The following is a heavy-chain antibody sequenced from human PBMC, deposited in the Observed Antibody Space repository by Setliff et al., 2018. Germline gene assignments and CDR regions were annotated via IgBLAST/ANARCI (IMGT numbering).Heavy chain of an antibody. CDR1: GGSISSGYY. D-gene: IGHD4-17*01. V-gene: IGHV4-38-2*02. J-gene: IGHJ4*02. CDR3: ARGRRDCGDYRPFGVGAEFDY. CDR2: IYHNGNS. Sequence: PSETLSLTCTVSGGSISSGYYWGWIRQPPGKGLEWIGSIYHNGNSYYNPSLKSRVTISVDTSKNQLSLKLNSVTAADTAVYYCARGRRDCGDYRPFGVGAEFDYWGQGTLVTVSS.